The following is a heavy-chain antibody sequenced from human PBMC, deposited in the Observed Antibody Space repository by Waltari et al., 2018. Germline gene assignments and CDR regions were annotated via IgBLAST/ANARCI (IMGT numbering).Heavy chain of an antibody. Sequence: QLQLQESGPGLVKPSETLALTCHVSGGSITTNRHYWGWIRQPPGQGLEWIGTIPYNGATYSSPSLRGRLTLSRDTTMNQLSLKLGSVTAADTAVYYCATYIGASVGTAAFDVWGQGTMVTVSS. CDR1: GGSITTNRHY. CDR2: IPYNGAT. J-gene: IGHJ3*01. CDR3: ATYIGASVGTAAFDV. D-gene: IGHD5-12*01. V-gene: IGHV4-39*01.